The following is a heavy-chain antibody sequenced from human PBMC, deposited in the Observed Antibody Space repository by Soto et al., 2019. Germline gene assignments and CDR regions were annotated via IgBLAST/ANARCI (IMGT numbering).Heavy chain of an antibody. V-gene: IGHV3-74*01. D-gene: IGHD6-6*01. Sequence: VGSLRLSCASSVFTFSSYGMHCVRQSPGKGLVWVSRINSDGSSTSYADSVKGRFTISRDNAKNTLYLQMNSLRAEDTAVYYCARGQEARPKNWGQGTLCIVS. CDR1: VFTFSSYG. J-gene: IGHJ4*02. CDR2: INSDGSST. CDR3: ARGQEARPKN.